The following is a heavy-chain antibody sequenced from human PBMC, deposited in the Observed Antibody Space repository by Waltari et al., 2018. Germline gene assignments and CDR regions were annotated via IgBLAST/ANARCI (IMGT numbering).Heavy chain of an antibody. D-gene: IGHD3-22*01. CDR3: ARTSSGIYGRVPFDH. CDR1: GYAFTNYE. J-gene: IGHJ4*02. V-gene: IGHV1-8*03. Sequence: QVQLVQSGAEVKKPGASVKVACKASGYAFTNYEINWVRQAPGQGLEWMGWMNPNSAKSGYSHQLQGRVTITRNTSISTAYMELSSLRSQDTAVYYCARTSSGIYGRVPFDHWGQGTLVIVSS. CDR2: MNPNSAKS.